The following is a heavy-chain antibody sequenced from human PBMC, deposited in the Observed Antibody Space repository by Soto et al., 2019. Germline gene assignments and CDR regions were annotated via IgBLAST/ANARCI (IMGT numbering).Heavy chain of an antibody. Sequence: LRLSCAASGFSFSDYYMTWIRQAPGKGLEWVSYISSTSGTISYAGSVKGRFTISRDNAKNSLSLQMNSLRAEDTAVYYCARAVYASKTEFDNWGQGTLVTVSS. J-gene: IGHJ4*02. CDR2: ISSTSGTI. CDR3: ARAVYASKTEFDN. V-gene: IGHV3-11*01. CDR1: GFSFSDYY. D-gene: IGHD2-8*01.